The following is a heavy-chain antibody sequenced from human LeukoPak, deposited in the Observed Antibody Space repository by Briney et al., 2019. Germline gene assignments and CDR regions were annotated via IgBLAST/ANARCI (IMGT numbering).Heavy chain of an antibody. CDR2: IYHSGST. V-gene: IGHV4-38-2*01. D-gene: IGHD5-24*01. Sequence: PSETLSLTCAVSGYSISSGYYWGWIRQPPGKGLEWIGSIYHSGSTYYNPSLKSRVTISVDTSKNQFSLKLSSVTAADTAVYYCARVIYGYWVDYWGQGTLVTVSS. J-gene: IGHJ4*02. CDR1: GYSISSGYY. CDR3: ARVIYGYWVDY.